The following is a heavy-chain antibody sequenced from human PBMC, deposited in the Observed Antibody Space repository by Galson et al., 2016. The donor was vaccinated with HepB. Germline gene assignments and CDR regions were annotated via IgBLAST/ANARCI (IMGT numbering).Heavy chain of an antibody. J-gene: IGHJ4*02. CDR3: ARMGPGVSLDY. CDR1: GIPFSDYF. D-gene: IGHD2-8*01. CDR2: ISYTSSLI. V-gene: IGHV3-11*01. Sequence: SLRLSCAVSGIPFSDYFMSWVRQAPGQGLEWISYISYTSSLISYTDSVRGRFTISRDNAKRSVYLQMNSLRVEGTALYYCARMGPGVSLDYWGQGTLVTVSS.